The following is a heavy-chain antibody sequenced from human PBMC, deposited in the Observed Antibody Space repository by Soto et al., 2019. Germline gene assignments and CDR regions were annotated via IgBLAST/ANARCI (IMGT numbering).Heavy chain of an antibody. CDR1: GYTFASYT. D-gene: IGHD3-22*01. CDR2: ISAGNGNT. V-gene: IGHV1-3*01. CDR3: ARVSMGPHAGILYYDC. J-gene: IGHJ6*01. Sequence: ASVKVSCRASGYTFASYTRHWVRQAPGQRFEWLGWISAGNGNTKSSQKFQDRVTFDRNTSASTVSMELNSLRSEDTAIYYCARVSMGPHAGILYYDCWGQ.